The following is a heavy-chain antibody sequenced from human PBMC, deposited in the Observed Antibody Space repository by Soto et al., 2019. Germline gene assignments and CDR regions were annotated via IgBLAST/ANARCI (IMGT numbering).Heavy chain of an antibody. V-gene: IGHV5-51*01. CDR3: ASTVVVADTSIDYYGMDV. D-gene: IGHD2-15*01. J-gene: IGHJ6*02. CDR1: GYSFTSYW. Sequence: GESLKISCKGSGYSFTSYWIGWVRQMPGKGLEWMGIIYPGDSDTRYSPSFQGQVTISADKSISTAYLQWSSLKASDTAMYYCASTVVVADTSIDYYGMDVWGQGTTVTVSS. CDR2: IYPGDSDT.